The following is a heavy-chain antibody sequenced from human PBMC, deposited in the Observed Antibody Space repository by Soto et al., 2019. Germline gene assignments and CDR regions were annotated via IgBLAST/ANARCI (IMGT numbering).Heavy chain of an antibody. Sequence: GGSLRLSCAASGFTFDDYAMHWVRQAPGKGLEWVSGISWNSGSIGYADSVKGRFTISRDNAKNSLYLQMNSLRAEDTALYYCAKDLRRYCSGGSCYYFDYWGQGTLVTVSS. J-gene: IGHJ4*02. CDR3: AKDLRRYCSGGSCYYFDY. V-gene: IGHV3-9*01. CDR1: GFTFDDYA. CDR2: ISWNSGSI. D-gene: IGHD2-15*01.